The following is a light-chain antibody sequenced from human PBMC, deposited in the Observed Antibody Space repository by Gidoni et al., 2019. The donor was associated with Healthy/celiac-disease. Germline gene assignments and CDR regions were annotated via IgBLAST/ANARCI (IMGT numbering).Light chain of an antibody. V-gene: IGKV1-39*01. CDR1: QSISSY. J-gene: IGKJ4*01. CDR2: AAS. CDR3: QQSYSTLLT. Sequence: EIHMTHYPSSLSASVGDRVTITFRASQSISSYLNWYQKKPGNAPKLLIYAASSLQSGVPSRFSGSGSGTDFTLTISSLQPEDFATYYCQQSYSTLLTFGGXTKVEIK.